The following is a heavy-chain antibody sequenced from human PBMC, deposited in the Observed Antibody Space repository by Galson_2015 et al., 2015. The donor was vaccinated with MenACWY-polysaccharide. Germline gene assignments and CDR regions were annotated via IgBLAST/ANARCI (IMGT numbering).Heavy chain of an antibody. J-gene: IGHJ4*02. CDR2: IRYDGSNE. D-gene: IGHD1-26*01. V-gene: IGHV3-30*02. Sequence: SLRLSCAASGFTFSTYGIHWVRQAPSKGLEWVAFIRYDGSNEYYADSVKGRFTISRDNSKNTLYLQMNSLRPEDTAVYYCAKDAYSGIHRHFDYWGQGTLVTVSA. CDR1: GFTFSTYG. CDR3: AKDAYSGIHRHFDY.